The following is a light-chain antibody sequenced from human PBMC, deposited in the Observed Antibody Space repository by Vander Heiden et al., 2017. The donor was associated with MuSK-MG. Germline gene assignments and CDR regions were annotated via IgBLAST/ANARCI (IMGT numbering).Light chain of an antibody. CDR3: RQFNKHPSP. V-gene: IGKV1D-13*01. CDR1: QDTSRA. CDR2: AAP. J-gene: IGKJ5*01. Sequence: AIQLTQSPSSLSASIGDRVTINCRSSQDTSRALGWYQQKPGKSRKVLIDAAPLLASGVPSRFSGSGSGTDLTLTTRRLQPEDFAFNTCRQFNKHPSPFGQGTRLEIK.